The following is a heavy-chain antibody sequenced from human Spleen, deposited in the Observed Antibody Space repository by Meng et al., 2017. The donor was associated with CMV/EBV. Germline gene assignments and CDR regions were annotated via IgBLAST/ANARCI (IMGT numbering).Heavy chain of an antibody. J-gene: IGHJ4*02. CDR3: AKVYPKVGIFRAFDS. Sequence: GESLKISCAASGFTFINYAMNWVRQAPGKGLEWVSAISGSGGSTYYADSVKGRFTVYRDNSKNTLHLQMNSLRAEDTALYYCAKVYPKVGIFRAFDSWGQGTLVTVSS. CDR2: ISGSGGST. V-gene: IGHV3-23*01. D-gene: IGHD3-3*01. CDR1: GFTFINYA.